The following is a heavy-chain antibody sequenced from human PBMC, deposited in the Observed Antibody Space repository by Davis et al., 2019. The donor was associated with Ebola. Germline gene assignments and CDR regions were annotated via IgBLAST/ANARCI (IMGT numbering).Heavy chain of an antibody. J-gene: IGHJ6*02. CDR1: GFTFSSYA. Sequence: GESLKISCAASGFTFSSYAMSWVRQAPGKGLEWVSAISGSGGSTYYADSVKGRFTISRDNSKNTLYLQMNSLRAEDTAVYYCAAWGRYYYYCMDVWGQGTTVTVSS. D-gene: IGHD3-16*01. CDR2: ISGSGGST. CDR3: AAWGRYYYYCMDV. V-gene: IGHV3-23*01.